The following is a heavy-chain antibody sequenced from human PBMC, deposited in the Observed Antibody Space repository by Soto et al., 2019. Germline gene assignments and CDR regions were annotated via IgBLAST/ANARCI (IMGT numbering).Heavy chain of an antibody. Sequence: GGSLRLSCAASGFTFSNAWMSWVRQAPGKGLEWVGRIKRKTDGETTDYAAPVKGRFTISRDESQNTLYLQMNSLKTEDTAVYYCTTDYPRRVGYYYYYYDMDVWGKGTTVTVSS. J-gene: IGHJ6*03. V-gene: IGHV3-15*01. CDR2: IKRKTDGETT. CDR3: TTDYPRRVGYYYYYYDMDV. D-gene: IGHD1-26*01. CDR1: GFTFSNAW.